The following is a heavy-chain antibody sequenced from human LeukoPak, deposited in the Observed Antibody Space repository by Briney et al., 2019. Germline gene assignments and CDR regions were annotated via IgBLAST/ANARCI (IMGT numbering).Heavy chain of an antibody. CDR2: INWNGGST. D-gene: IGHD1-26*01. CDR1: GFTFSDYY. CDR3: ARESGGSYYAFDI. V-gene: IGHV3-20*04. Sequence: GGSLRLSCAASGFTFSDYYMSWIRQAPGKGLEWVSGINWNGGSTGYADSVKGRFTISRDNAKNSLYLQMNSLRAEDTALYYCARESGGSYYAFDIWGQGTMVTVSS. J-gene: IGHJ3*02.